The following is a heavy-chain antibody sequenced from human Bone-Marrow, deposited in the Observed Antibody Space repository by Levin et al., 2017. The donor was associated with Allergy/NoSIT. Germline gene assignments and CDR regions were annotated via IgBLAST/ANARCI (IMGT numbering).Heavy chain of an antibody. J-gene: IGHJ4*02. CDR3: ARSYGGNLGSFDY. Sequence: LSLPCAASGFTFSSYSMNWVRQAPGKGLEWVSYISSSSSTMYYADSVKGRLTISRDNAKNSLYLQMNSLRDEDTAVYYCARSYGGNLGSFDYWGQGTLVTVSS. CDR1: GFTFSSYS. D-gene: IGHD4-23*01. CDR2: ISSSSSTM. V-gene: IGHV3-48*02.